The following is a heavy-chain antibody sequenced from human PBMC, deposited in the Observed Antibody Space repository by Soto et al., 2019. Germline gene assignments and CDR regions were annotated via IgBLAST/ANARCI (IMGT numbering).Heavy chain of an antibody. CDR3: ARAGYCSGGSCYSSSWGY. D-gene: IGHD2-15*01. CDR2: ISGSGSTI. CDR1: GFTFISYE. J-gene: IGHJ4*02. Sequence: EVQLVESGGGLVQPGGSLRLSCAASGFTFISYEMNWVRQAPGKGLEWVSYISGSGSTIYYADSVKGRFTISRDTAKNSLYVQMNCLRAEDTAVYYCARAGYCSGGSCYSSSWGYWGQGTLVTVSS. V-gene: IGHV3-48*03.